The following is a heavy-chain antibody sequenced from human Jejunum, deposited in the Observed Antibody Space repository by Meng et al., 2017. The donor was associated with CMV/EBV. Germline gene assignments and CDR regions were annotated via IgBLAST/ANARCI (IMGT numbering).Heavy chain of an antibody. CDR3: ARASNSAGWYGFDY. D-gene: IGHD6-19*01. V-gene: IGHV4-4*07. CDR1: GDSITGYY. J-gene: IGHJ4*02. CDR2: VYTCGGT. Sequence: QVELQEWVTGLVLPPETRSLTCPCSGDSITGYYYNWSRRPGGKGLEWIGRVYTCGGTNYCPALKSRVTMSVVKSMKQLSLKLTAGTAADTAVYYCARASNSAGWYGFDYWGQGTLVTVSS.